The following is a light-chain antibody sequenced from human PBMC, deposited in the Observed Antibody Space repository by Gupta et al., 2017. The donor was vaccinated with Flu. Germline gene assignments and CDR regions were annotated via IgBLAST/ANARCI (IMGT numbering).Light chain of an antibody. CDR1: QNINFS. J-gene: IGKJ1*01. V-gene: IGKV1-39*01. CDR2: AAS. CDR3: QQTYRTPWT. Sequence: DIQMTQSPSSLSASVGDRVTITCRASQNINFSLNWYQQKPGKAPKCLIYAASSLQSGVPSSFSGSGSGTHFTLTISSLQPEDFATYYCQQTYRTPWTFGQGTKVEIK.